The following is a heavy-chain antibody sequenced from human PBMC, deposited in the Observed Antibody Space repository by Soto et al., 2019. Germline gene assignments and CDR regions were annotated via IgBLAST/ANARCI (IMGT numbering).Heavy chain of an antibody. J-gene: IGHJ4*02. CDR2: IYHSGST. D-gene: IGHD2-8*01. Sequence: SETLSLTCAVSGGSISSGGYSWSWIRQPPGKGLEWIGYIYHSGSTYYNPSLKSRVTVSVDRSKNQFSLKLSSVTAADTAVYYCARVNGADRGGFDYWGQGTLVTVSS. CDR3: ARVNGADRGGFDY. V-gene: IGHV4-30-2*01. CDR1: GGSISSGGYS.